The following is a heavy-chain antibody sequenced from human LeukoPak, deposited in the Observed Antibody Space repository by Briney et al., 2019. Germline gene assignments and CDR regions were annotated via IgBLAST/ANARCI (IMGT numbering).Heavy chain of an antibody. J-gene: IGHJ4*02. CDR1: GFTFDDYG. CDR3: AKDYGYSSSWYDY. Sequence: PGRSLRLSCEASGFTFDDYGMHWVRQAPGKGLEWVSTISWNSASVGYVDSMKGRFTISRDNAKKTLYLQMNSLRPEDTALYYCAKDYGYSSSWYDYWGQGTLVTVSS. D-gene: IGHD6-13*01. CDR2: ISWNSASV. V-gene: IGHV3-9*01.